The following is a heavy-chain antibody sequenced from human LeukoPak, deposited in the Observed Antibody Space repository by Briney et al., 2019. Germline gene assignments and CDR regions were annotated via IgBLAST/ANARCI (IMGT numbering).Heavy chain of an antibody. V-gene: IGHV1-2*02. Sequence: ASVKVSCKASGYTFTRYYMHWVRQAPGQGLEWMGWINPNSGGTNYAQKFQGRVTMTRDTSISTAYMELSRLRSDDTAVYYCAGGYCSGGSCYAPGYFQHWGQGTLVTVSS. D-gene: IGHD2-15*01. J-gene: IGHJ1*01. CDR2: INPNSGGT. CDR3: AGGYCSGGSCYAPGYFQH. CDR1: GYTFTRYY.